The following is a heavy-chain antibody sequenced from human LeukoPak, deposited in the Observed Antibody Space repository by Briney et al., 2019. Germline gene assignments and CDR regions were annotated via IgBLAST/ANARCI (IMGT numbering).Heavy chain of an antibody. V-gene: IGHV1-2*02. J-gene: IGHJ4*02. Sequence: ASVKVSCKASGYTFTRYGMSWVRQAPGQGLEWMGWINPNSGGTNYAQKFQGRVTMTRDTSISTAYMELSRLRSDDTAVYYCARGRRGYSGYDTLLYYWGQGTLVTVSS. CDR3: ARGRRGYSGYDTLLYY. CDR1: GYTFTRYG. CDR2: INPNSGGT. D-gene: IGHD5-12*01.